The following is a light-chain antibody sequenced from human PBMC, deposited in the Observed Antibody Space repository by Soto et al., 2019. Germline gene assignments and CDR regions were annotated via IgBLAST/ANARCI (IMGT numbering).Light chain of an antibody. J-gene: IGKJ5*01. CDR1: QSLLHITGETF. CDR2: EVS. Sequence: DIVVTQSPDSLSVAPGQPASISCKSSQSLLHITGETFLFWYLQKPGQSPQLLIYEVSTRVSGVPDRFSGSGSGTDFTLEISRVETDDVGIYYCMQSTQLPPTFGQGTRLENK. CDR3: MQSTQLPPT. V-gene: IGKV2D-29*02.